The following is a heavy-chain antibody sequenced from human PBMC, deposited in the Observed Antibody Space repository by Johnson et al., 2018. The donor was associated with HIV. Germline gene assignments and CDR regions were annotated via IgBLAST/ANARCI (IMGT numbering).Heavy chain of an antibody. V-gene: IGHV3-30*03. Sequence: QVQLVESGGGVVQPGRSLRLSCAASGFTFSSYGMHWVRQAPGKGLEWVAVISYDGSNKYYADSVKGRFTISRDNSKNTLYLQMNSLRAEDTAVYYCARDESTMIGVAGDAFDIWGQGTMVTVSS. CDR2: ISYDGSNK. CDR3: ARDESTMIGVAGDAFDI. CDR1: GFTFSSYG. J-gene: IGHJ3*02. D-gene: IGHD3-22*01.